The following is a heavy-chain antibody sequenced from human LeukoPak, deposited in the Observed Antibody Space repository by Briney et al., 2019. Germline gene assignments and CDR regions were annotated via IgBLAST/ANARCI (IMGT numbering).Heavy chain of an antibody. CDR1: GGSISSSSYY. Sequence: PSETLSLTCTVSGGSISSSSYYWGWIRQPPGKGLEWIGSIHYSGSTYYNPSLKSRVTISVDTSKNQFSLKLSSVTAADTAVYYCARSFYSSSSQETDYWGQGTLVTVSS. J-gene: IGHJ4*02. CDR3: ARSFYSSSSQETDY. D-gene: IGHD6-6*01. V-gene: IGHV4-39*01. CDR2: IHYSGST.